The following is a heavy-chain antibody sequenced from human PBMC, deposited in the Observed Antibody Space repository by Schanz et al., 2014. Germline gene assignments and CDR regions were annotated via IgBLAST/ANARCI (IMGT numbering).Heavy chain of an antibody. Sequence: EVQLVESGGGLVQPGGSLRLSCVASGFTFSGSVMHWVRQASGKGLEWVSHIVGSGDSTYYADSVKGRFTISRDNSKNTLYLQMNSLRAEDTAVYYCAKDDVWASGSYYDYWGQGTLVTVSS. D-gene: IGHD3-10*01. CDR1: GFTFSGSV. J-gene: IGHJ4*02. V-gene: IGHV3-23*04. CDR3: AKDDVWASGSYYDY. CDR2: IVGSGDST.